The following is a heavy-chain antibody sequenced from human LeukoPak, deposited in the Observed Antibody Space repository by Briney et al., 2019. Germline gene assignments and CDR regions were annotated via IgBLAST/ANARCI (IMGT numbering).Heavy chain of an antibody. CDR1: GFTFSSYA. D-gene: IGHD6-13*01. J-gene: IGHJ4*02. Sequence: GGYLRLSCAASGFTFSSYAMHWVRQAPGKGLEWVAVISYDGSNKYYADSVKGRFTISRDNSKNTLYLQMNSLRAEDTAVYYCAKSIAAAPDYWGQGTLVTVSS. V-gene: IGHV3-30-3*01. CDR2: ISYDGSNK. CDR3: AKSIAAAPDY.